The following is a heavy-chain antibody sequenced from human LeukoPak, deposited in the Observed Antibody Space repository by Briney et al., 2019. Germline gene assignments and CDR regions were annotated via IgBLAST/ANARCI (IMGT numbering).Heavy chain of an antibody. CDR1: DDSFSSHY. V-gene: IGHV4-59*11. CDR3: ARDLVTVTKGFDI. D-gene: IGHD4-17*01. J-gene: IGHJ3*02. CDR2: ISYIGST. Sequence: PSETLSLTCAVSDDSFSSHYWTWIRQPPGKGVGWIGYISYIGSTNYNPSLKSRVTISIDTSKNQFSLKLTSVTAADTAVYYCARDLVTVTKGFDIWGQGTMVSVSS.